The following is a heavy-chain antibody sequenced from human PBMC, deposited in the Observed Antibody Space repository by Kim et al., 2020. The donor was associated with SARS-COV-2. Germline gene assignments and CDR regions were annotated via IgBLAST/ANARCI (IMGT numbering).Heavy chain of an antibody. CDR3: AKDDSLFYSSGPIDY. D-gene: IGHD2-15*01. J-gene: IGHJ4*01. V-gene: IGHV3-30*18. Sequence: GGSLRLSCAASGFTFSSYGMHWVRQAPGKGLEWVAVISYDGSNKYYADSVKGRFTISRDNSKNTLYLQMNSLRAEDTAVYYCAKDDSLFYSSGPIDYWG. CDR2: ISYDGSNK. CDR1: GFTFSSYG.